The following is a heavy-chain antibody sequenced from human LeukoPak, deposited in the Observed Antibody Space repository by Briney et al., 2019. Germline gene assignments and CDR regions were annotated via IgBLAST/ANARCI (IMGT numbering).Heavy chain of an antibody. V-gene: IGHV4-34*01. D-gene: IGHD3-16*02. CDR3: ARNYVWGSYRYFYFDY. Sequence: PSETLSLTCAVYGGSFSGYYWSWLRQPPGKGLDWIGEINHSGSTNYNPSLKSRVTISVDTSKNQFSLKLSSVTAADTAVYYCARNYVWGSYRYFYFDYWGQGTLVTVSS. CDR1: GGSFSGYY. J-gene: IGHJ4*02. CDR2: INHSGST.